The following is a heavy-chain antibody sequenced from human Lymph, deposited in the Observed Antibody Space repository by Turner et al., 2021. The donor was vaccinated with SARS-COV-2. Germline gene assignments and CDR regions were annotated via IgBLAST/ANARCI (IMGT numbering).Heavy chain of an antibody. Sequence: EVQLVGSGGGLVQPGRSLRLSCAASGFTFDDYAMHGVRQAPGKGLEWVSGINWSGGSIAYADSVKGRFTISRDNPKNSLYLQMNSLRAEDTAFYYCAKDLAGTYYSSFDYWGQGTLVTVSS. CDR3: AKDLAGTYYSSFDY. D-gene: IGHD1-26*01. J-gene: IGHJ4*02. CDR1: GFTFDDYA. CDR2: INWSGGSI. V-gene: IGHV3-9*01.